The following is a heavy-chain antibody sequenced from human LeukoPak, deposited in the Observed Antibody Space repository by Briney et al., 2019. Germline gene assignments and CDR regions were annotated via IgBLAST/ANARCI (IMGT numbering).Heavy chain of an antibody. CDR1: GFSFSSFT. D-gene: IGHD1-7*01. Sequence: GGSLRLSCGASGFSFSSFTMNWVRQTPGKGLELVAYISGGSTTIHYADSVEGRFTISRDNAKNSLFLQMNSLRVEDTAVYYCARDRVETIWNYHPMFDSWGPGTLVTVSS. V-gene: IGHV3-48*04. J-gene: IGHJ4*02. CDR3: ARDRVETIWNYHPMFDS. CDR2: ISGGSTTI.